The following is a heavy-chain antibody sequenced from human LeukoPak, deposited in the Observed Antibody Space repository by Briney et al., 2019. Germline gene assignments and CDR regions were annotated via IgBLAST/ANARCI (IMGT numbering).Heavy chain of an antibody. V-gene: IGHV1-18*01. CDR1: GYTFTSYD. J-gene: IGHJ4*02. Sequence: ASVKVSCKASGYTFTSYDINWVRQATGQGLEWMGWMNPNSGNTNYAQKLQGRVTMTTDTSTSTAYMELRSLRSDDTAVYYCARGPGSFDYWGQGSLVIVSS. CDR3: ARGPGSFDY. D-gene: IGHD3-10*01. CDR2: MNPNSGNT.